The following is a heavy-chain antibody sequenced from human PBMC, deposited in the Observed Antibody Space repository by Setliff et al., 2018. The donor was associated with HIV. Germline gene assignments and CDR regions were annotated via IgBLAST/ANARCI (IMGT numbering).Heavy chain of an antibody. CDR3: GRLGHTFGGPGY. CDR1: GGSISSGSYY. CDR2: INHSGST. Sequence: PSETLSLTCTVSGGSISSGSYYWSWIRQPPGKGLEWIGEINHSGSTNYNPSLKSRVTISVDTSKNQFSLKLSSLTAADTAVYYCGRLGHTFGGPGYWGQGTLVTVSS. D-gene: IGHD3-16*01. V-gene: IGHV4-39*01. J-gene: IGHJ4*02.